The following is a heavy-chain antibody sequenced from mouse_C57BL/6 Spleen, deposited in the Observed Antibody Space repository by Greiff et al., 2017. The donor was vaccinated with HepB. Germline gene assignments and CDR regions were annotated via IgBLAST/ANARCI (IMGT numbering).Heavy chain of an antibody. CDR1: GYTFTSYG. D-gene: IGHD1-1*01. CDR3: ARGIITTVVRYFDV. V-gene: IGHV1-81*01. CDR2: IYPRSGNT. Sequence: VKLQESGAELARPGASVKLSCKASGYTFTSYGISWVKQRTGQGLEWIGEIYPRSGNTYYNEKFKGKATLTADKSSSTAYMELRSLTSEDSAVYFCARGIITTVVRYFDVWGTGTTVTVSS. J-gene: IGHJ1*03.